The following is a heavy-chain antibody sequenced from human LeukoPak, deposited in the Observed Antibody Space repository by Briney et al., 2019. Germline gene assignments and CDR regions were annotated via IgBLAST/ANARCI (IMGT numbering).Heavy chain of an antibody. CDR1: GFTFSSYA. V-gene: IGHV3-23*01. CDR3: APSAFDY. CDR2: ISDSGGST. J-gene: IGHJ4*02. Sequence: GGSLRLXCAASGFTFSSYAMSWVRQAPGKGLESVSIISDSGGSTYYADSVKGRFTISRDNSKNTLYLQMNSLRVEDTAVYYCAPSAFDYWGQGTLVTVSS.